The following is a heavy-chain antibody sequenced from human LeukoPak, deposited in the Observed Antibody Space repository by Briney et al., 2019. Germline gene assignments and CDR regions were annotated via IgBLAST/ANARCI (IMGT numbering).Heavy chain of an antibody. Sequence: GGSLRPSCAASGFTFSSYIMNWVRQAPGKGLEWVSSISSSSSYIYYADSVKGRFTISRDNAKNSLYLQMNSLRAEDTAVYYCARDSYWYFDLWGRGTLVTVSS. CDR2: ISSSSSYI. V-gene: IGHV3-21*01. J-gene: IGHJ2*01. CDR1: GFTFSSYI. CDR3: ARDSYWYFDL.